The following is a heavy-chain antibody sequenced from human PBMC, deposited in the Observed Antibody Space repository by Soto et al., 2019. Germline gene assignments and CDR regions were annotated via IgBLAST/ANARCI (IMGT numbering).Heavy chain of an antibody. CDR2: IYYTGNT. CDR3: AREEKQLSRYGGDFDY. Sequence: PSETLSLTCTVSGGSISSYYWSWIRQPPGKGLEWIGYIYYTGNTNYNPSLKSRVTISVDTSKNQFSLKVTSVTAADTAVYFCAREEKQLSRYGGDFDYWGQGILVTVSS. J-gene: IGHJ4*02. D-gene: IGHD3-16*01. CDR1: GGSISSYY. V-gene: IGHV4-59*01.